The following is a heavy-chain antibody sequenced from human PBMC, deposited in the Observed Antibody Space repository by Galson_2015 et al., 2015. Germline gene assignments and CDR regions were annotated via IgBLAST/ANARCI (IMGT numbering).Heavy chain of an antibody. Sequence: SETLSLTCAVYGGSFSGYYWSWIRQPPGKGLEWIGEINHSGSTNYNPSLKSRVTISVDTSKNQFSLKLSSVTAADTAVYYCARRRKQLVRFDYWGQGTLVTVSS. V-gene: IGHV4-34*01. D-gene: IGHD6-6*01. CDR3: ARRRKQLVRFDY. CDR1: GGSFSGYY. CDR2: INHSGST. J-gene: IGHJ4*02.